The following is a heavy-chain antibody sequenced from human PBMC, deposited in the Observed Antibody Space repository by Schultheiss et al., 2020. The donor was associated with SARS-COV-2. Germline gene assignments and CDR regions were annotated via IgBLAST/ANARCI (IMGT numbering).Heavy chain of an antibody. V-gene: IGHV5-51*01. CDR1: GYIFTNYW. J-gene: IGHJ6*02. CDR2: VHPGDSDT. CDR3: ARLGTISYYYYYGMDV. Sequence: KVSCKGSGYIFTNYWIGWVRQMPGKGLEWMGLVHPGDSDTRYSPSFQGQVTISASISTAYLQWSSLKASDTAMYYCARLGTISYYYYYGMDVWGQGTTVTVSS. D-gene: IGHD1-1*01.